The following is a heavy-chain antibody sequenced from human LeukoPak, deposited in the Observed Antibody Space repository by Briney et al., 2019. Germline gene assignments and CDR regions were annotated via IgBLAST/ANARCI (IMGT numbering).Heavy chain of an antibody. CDR3: ARVRVVPAANYNYYYYGMDV. V-gene: IGHV4-34*01. CDR1: GGSFSGYY. D-gene: IGHD2-2*01. J-gene: IGHJ6*02. Sequence: SETLSLTCAVYGGSFSGYYWSWIRQPPGKGLEWIGEIYHSGSTNYNPSLKSRVTISVDKSKNQFSLKLSSVTAADTAVYYCARVRVVPAANYNYYYYGMDVWGQGTTVTVSS. CDR2: IYHSGST.